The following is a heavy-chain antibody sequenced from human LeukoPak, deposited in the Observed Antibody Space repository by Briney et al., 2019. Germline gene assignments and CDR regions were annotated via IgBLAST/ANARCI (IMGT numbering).Heavy chain of an antibody. V-gene: IGHV1-46*01. D-gene: IGHD3-22*01. CDR3: AREGLYYYDSSGRPHYYFDY. J-gene: IGHJ4*02. CDR1: GYTFTGYY. CDR2: INPSGGST. Sequence: ASVKVSCKASGYTFTGYYMHWVRQAPGQGLEWMGIINPSGGSTSYAQKFQGRVTMTRDTSTSTVYMELSSLRSEDTAAYYCAREGLYYYDSSGRPHYYFDYWGQGTLVTVSS.